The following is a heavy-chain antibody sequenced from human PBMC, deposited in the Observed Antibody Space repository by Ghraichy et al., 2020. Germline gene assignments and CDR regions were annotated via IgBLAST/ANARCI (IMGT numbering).Heavy chain of an antibody. Sequence: ASVKVSCKASGYTFTSYDINWVRQATGQGLEWMGWMNPNSGNTGYTQKFQGRVTMTRNTSISTAYMELSSLRSEDTAVYYCASYDFWTGYPFTWGQGTLVTVSS. CDR1: GYTFTSYD. CDR2: MNPNSGNT. V-gene: IGHV1-8*01. CDR3: ASYDFWTGYPFT. J-gene: IGHJ4*02. D-gene: IGHD3-3*01.